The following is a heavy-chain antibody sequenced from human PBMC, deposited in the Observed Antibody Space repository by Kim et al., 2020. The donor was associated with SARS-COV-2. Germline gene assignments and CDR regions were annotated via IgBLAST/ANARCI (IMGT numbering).Heavy chain of an antibody. Sequence: SETLSLTCTVSGGSISSYYWSWIRQPPGKGLEWIGYIYYSGSTNYNPSLKSRVTISVDTSKNQFSLKLSSVTAADTAVYYCARGGGSGYSSSWKTYNWFDPWGQGTLVTVSS. D-gene: IGHD6-13*01. CDR2: IYYSGST. V-gene: IGHV4-59*01. J-gene: IGHJ5*02. CDR3: ARGGGSGYSSSWKTYNWFDP. CDR1: GGSISSYY.